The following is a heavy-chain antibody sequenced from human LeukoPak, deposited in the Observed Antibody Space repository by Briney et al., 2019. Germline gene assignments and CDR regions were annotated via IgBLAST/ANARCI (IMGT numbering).Heavy chain of an antibody. D-gene: IGHD2-8*02. CDR1: GGSFSSGGFS. J-gene: IGHJ4*02. V-gene: IGHV4-30-2*01. CDR2: MFHNGST. Sequence: PSETLSLTCAVSGGSFSSGGFSWSWIRQPPGKGLEWIGYMFHNGSTNYNPSLKSRVTISVDTSKNQFSLKLSSVTAADTAVYYCARDQVECTGGTCQSRVGFDFWGQGTLVTVSS. CDR3: ARDQVECTGGTCQSRVGFDF.